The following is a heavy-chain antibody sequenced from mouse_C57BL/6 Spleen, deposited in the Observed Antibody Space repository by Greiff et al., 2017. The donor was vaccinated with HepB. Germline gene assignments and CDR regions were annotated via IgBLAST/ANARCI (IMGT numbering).Heavy chain of an antibody. J-gene: IGHJ4*01. D-gene: IGHD3-1*01. CDR2: IYPGNSDT. CDR1: GYTFTSYW. V-gene: IGHV1-5*01. CDR3: TRWSGLRVVRGAMDY. Sequence: EVQLQESGTVLARPGASVKMSCKTSGYTFTSYWMHWVKQRPGQGLEWIGAIYPGNSDTSYNQKFKGKAKLTAVTSASTAYMELSSLTNEDSAVYYCTRWSGLRVVRGAMDYWGQGTSVTVSS.